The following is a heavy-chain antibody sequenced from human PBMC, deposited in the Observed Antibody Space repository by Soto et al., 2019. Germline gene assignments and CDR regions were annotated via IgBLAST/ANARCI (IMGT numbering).Heavy chain of an antibody. CDR3: ARDRERDAWYEDY. Sequence: EVQLLESGGGLVQPGGSLRLSCVASGFSFSSYAMSWVRQAPGMGLEWVSVISGSDGSTYYADSVKGRFSISRDNSKNTLYRPMNSLRAEDTAVYYCARDRERDAWYEDYWGQGTLVTVSS. D-gene: IGHD6-13*01. CDR2: ISGSDGST. CDR1: GFSFSSYA. J-gene: IGHJ4*02. V-gene: IGHV3-23*01.